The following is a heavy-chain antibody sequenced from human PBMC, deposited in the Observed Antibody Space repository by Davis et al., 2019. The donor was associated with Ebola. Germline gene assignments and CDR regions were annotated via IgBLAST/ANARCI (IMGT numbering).Heavy chain of an antibody. CDR2: IKQDGSQQ. CDR3: VRQGRDLDI. CDR1: GFTFTNHW. Sequence: PGGSLRLSCAASGFTFTNHWMSWVRQAPGKGLEWVANIKQDGSQQYYVDSVKGRITISRDNAKNSLFLQMSSLRPEDTAVYYCVRQGRDLDIWGQGTMVTVSS. J-gene: IGHJ3*02. V-gene: IGHV3-7*01.